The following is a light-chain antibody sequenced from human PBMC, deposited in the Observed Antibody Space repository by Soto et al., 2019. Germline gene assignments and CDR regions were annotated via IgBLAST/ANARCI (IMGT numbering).Light chain of an antibody. V-gene: IGKV3-20*01. J-gene: IGKJ1*01. CDR3: QQYGSSPRT. Sequence: EIVLTQSPGTLSLSPGERATLSCRASRSVSSNYLAWYQQKPGQAPRLLLLGASNRASGIPDRFSGSGSGTDFTLTISRLEPEDFAVYYCQQYGSSPRTFGQGTKVEIK. CDR2: GAS. CDR1: RSVSSNY.